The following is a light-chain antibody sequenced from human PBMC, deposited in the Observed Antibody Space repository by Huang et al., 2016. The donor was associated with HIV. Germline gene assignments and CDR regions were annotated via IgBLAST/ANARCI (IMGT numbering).Light chain of an antibody. CDR1: QSITTW. CDR2: KAS. CDR3: QQLNSYSYT. V-gene: IGKV1-5*03. Sequence: DIQMTQSPPTLSASVGDRVTITCRASQSITTWLAWYQRKPGKAPKLLISKASNLQNGVPSRFRGSGSGTEFTLTISGLQPDDFATYYCQQLNSYSYTFGQGTKVELK. J-gene: IGKJ2*01.